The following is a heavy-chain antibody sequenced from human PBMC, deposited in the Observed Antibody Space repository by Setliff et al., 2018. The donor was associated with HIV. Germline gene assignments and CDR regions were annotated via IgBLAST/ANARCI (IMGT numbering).Heavy chain of an antibody. Sequence: ETLSLTCSVSGASISGSNYFWAWIRQPPGKGLEYIATVYYTRSTYYNPSLKSRVTLSLDTSQNHFSLRLNSVTAADTAVYYCAAGSCRGTSCWPYYYYYMDVWGKGSAVTVSS. J-gene: IGHJ6*03. CDR3: AAGSCRGTSCWPYYYYYMDV. D-gene: IGHD2-2*01. CDR1: GASISGSNYF. CDR2: VYYTRST. V-gene: IGHV4-39*02.